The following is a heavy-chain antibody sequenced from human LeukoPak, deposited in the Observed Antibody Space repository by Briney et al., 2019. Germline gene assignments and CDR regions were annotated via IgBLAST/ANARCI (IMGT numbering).Heavy chain of an antibody. D-gene: IGHD3-22*01. J-gene: IGHJ3*02. CDR3: ASSPDYYDSSGYSWGAFDI. Sequence: VASVKVSCKASGGTFSSYAISWVRQAPGQGLEWMGRIIPILGIANYARKFQGRVTITADKSTSTAYMELSSLRSEDTAVYYCASSPDYYDSSGYSWGAFDIWGQGTMVTVSS. CDR2: IIPILGIA. CDR1: GGTFSSYA. V-gene: IGHV1-69*04.